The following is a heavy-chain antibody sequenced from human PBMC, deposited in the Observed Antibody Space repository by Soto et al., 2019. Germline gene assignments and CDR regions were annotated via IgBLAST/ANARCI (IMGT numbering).Heavy chain of an antibody. CDR1: GGSISSGYYY. CDR2: IYYSGNT. Sequence: PSETLSLTCSVSGGSISSGYYYWSWIRQPPGKGLEWIGNIYYSGNTYYNPSLKSRLTISIDTSKNQFSLKLNSVTASDTAVYFCVSQRTTVPTQAYFDYWGPGALVIVSS. J-gene: IGHJ4*02. D-gene: IGHD4-17*01. CDR3: VSQRTTVPTQAYFDY. V-gene: IGHV4-30-4*01.